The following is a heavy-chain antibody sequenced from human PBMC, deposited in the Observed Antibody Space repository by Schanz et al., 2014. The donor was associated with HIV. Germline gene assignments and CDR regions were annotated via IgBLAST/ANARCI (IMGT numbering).Heavy chain of an antibody. D-gene: IGHD3-10*01. V-gene: IGHV3-33*01. CDR2: IWYDGSNK. CDR3: ARGSGPYYYYYGMDV. Sequence: QVQLVESGGRVVQPGRSLRLSCAASGFTFSTYGMHWVRQAPGKGLEWVAVIWYDGSNKYYADSVKGRFTISRGNSKNTLYLQMNSLRAEDTAVYYCARGSGPYYYYYGMDVWGQGTTVTVSS. CDR1: GFTFSTYG. J-gene: IGHJ6*02.